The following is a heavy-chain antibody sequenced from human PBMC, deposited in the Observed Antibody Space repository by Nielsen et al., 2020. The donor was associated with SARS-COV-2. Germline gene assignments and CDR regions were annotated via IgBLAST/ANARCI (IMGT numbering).Heavy chain of an antibody. CDR1: GYTLTELS. Sequence: ASVKVSCKVSGYTLTELSMHRVRQAPGKGLEWMGGFDPEDGETIYAQKFQGRVTMTEDTSTDTAYMELSSLRSEDTAVYYCATGGGSGSYYIDWFDPWGQGTLVTVSS. D-gene: IGHD3-10*01. V-gene: IGHV1-24*01. CDR3: ATGGGSGSYYIDWFDP. CDR2: FDPEDGET. J-gene: IGHJ5*02.